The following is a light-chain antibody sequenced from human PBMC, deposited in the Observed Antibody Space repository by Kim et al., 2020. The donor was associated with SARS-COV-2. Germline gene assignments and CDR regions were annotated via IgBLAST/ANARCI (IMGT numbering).Light chain of an antibody. V-gene: IGKV1-5*03. CDR1: QDINIG. J-gene: IGKJ2*01. CDR2: KAC. Sequence: SASVGDRVTITCRASQDINIGLAWYQQRPGKAPELLIDKACTLQSGVPSKFSGSGSGTEFTLTINSLQPDDVATYHCQQYSSHPHTCGQGTRLEI. CDR3: QQYSSHPHT.